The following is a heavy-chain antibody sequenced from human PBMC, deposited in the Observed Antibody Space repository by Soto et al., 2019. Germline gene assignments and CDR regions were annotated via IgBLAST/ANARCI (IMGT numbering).Heavy chain of an antibody. V-gene: IGHV1-69*13. Sequence: ASVKVSCKASGGTFSSYAISWVRQAPGQGLEWMGGIIPIFGTANYAQKFQGRVTITADESTSIAYMELSSLRSEDTAVYYCAREGFDILTGLTVPYFDYWGQGTLVTVSS. J-gene: IGHJ4*02. CDR1: GGTFSSYA. CDR3: AREGFDILTGLTVPYFDY. CDR2: IIPIFGTA. D-gene: IGHD3-9*01.